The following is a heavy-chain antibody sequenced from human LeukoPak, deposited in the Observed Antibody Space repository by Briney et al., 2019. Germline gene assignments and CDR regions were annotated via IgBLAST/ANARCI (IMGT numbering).Heavy chain of an antibody. CDR2: IGLHDDK. CDR3: ARHGASPAGHYFVN. Sequence: SGPTLVNPTQTLTLTCTFSRFAVSTGPMRGTWMRRPPAKGLEWLARIGLHDDKFYNTPLRTTLTSSTATCKNQVFLTMTNMYPVDTATYYCARHGASPAGHYFVNWGERTRDTVS. J-gene: IGHJ4*02. CDR1: RFAVSTGPMR. V-gene: IGHV2-70*04. D-gene: IGHD4-17*01.